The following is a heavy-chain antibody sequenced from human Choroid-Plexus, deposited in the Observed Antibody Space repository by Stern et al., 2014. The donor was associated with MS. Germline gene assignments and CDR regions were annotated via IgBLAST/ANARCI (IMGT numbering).Heavy chain of an antibody. Sequence: QVQLVQSGSELKKPGASVKVSCKASGYTLISYVFNWVRQAPGQGLEWMGWINTNTGNPMYAQGCTGRYDFSLDTSVSTAYLQISSLQADDTAVYYCARSQYYYANGGYSYYGIDVWGQGTTVIVSS. J-gene: IGHJ6*02. CDR3: ARSQYYYANGGYSYYGIDV. CDR2: INTNTGNP. CDR1: GYTLISYV. D-gene: IGHD3-22*01. V-gene: IGHV7-4-1*02.